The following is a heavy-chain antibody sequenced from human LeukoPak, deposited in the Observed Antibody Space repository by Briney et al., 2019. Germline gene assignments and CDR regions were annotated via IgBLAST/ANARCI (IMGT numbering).Heavy chain of an antibody. J-gene: IGHJ4*02. CDR3: ARRIVGATRVYDY. CDR1: GFTFSSYG. Sequence: PGRSLRLSCAASGFTFSSYGMHWVRQAPGKGLEWVAVISYDGSNKYYADSVKGRFTISRDNSKNTLYLQMNSLRAEDTAVYYCARRIVGATRVYDYWGQGTLVTVSS. D-gene: IGHD1-26*01. CDR2: ISYDGSNK. V-gene: IGHV3-30*03.